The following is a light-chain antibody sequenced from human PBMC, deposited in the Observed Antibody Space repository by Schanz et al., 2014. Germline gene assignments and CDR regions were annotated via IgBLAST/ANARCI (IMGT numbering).Light chain of an antibody. CDR3: CSYAGSSAFWV. V-gene: IGLV1-44*01. Sequence: QSVLTQPPSASGTPGQRATISCSGSTSNIGSHTVSWYQHLPGTAPKLLIYSDNQRPSGVPDRFSGSKSGTSASLAISGLQSEDEADYYCCSYAGSSAFWVFGGGTKLTVL. CDR1: TSNIGSHT. CDR2: SDN. J-gene: IGLJ3*02.